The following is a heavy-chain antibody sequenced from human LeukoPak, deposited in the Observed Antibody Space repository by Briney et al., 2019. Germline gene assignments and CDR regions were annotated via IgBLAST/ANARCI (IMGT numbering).Heavy chain of an antibody. CDR2: INPNSGGT. CDR3: ARDNGLGATVGDY. Sequence: PRASVKVSXKASGYTFTDYYIHWVRQAPGQGLEWMGRINPNSGGTKYAQNVQGRVTMTRDTSISTAYMELSRLRSDDTAVYYCARDNGLGATVGDYWGQGTLVTVSS. V-gene: IGHV1-2*06. CDR1: GYTFTDYY. J-gene: IGHJ4*02. D-gene: IGHD1-26*01.